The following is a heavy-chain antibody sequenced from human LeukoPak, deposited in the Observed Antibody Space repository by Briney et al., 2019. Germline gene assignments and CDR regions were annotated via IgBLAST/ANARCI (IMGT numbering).Heavy chain of an antibody. J-gene: IGHJ4*02. CDR3: CMVRGVIRYFDY. Sequence: SVKVSCKASGGTFSSYAISWVRQAPGQGLEWMGRIIPIFGTANYAQKFQGRFTITTDESTSTAYMELSSLRSEDTAVYYCCMVRGVIRYFDYWGQGTLVTVSS. CDR1: GGTFSSYA. D-gene: IGHD3-10*01. V-gene: IGHV1-69*05. CDR2: IIPIFGTA.